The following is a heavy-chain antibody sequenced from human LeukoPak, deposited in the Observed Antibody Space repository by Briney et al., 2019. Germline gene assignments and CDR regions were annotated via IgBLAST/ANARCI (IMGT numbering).Heavy chain of an antibody. CDR1: GFTFSSYW. D-gene: IGHD5/OR15-5a*01. CDR2: IKQDGSEK. Sequence: GGSLRLSCAAPGFTFSSYWMSWVRQAPGKGLEWVANIKQDGSEKYYVDSVKGRFTISRDNAKNSLYLQMNSLRVEDTAVYYCARDLSSQWGQGTLVTVSS. V-gene: IGHV3-7*01. J-gene: IGHJ4*02. CDR3: ARDLSSQ.